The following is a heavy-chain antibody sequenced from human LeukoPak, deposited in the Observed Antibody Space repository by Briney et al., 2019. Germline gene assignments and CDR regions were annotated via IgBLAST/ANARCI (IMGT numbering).Heavy chain of an antibody. J-gene: IGHJ6*03. CDR1: GFTFSSYA. V-gene: IGHV3-23*01. Sequence: GRSLRLSYAASGFTFSSYAMSWVRQAPGKGLEWVSAISGSGGSTYYADSVKDRFTISRDNSKNTLYLQMNSLRAEDTAVYYCAKDRCYYYMDVWGKGTTVTVSS. CDR3: AKDRCYYYMDV. CDR2: ISGSGGST.